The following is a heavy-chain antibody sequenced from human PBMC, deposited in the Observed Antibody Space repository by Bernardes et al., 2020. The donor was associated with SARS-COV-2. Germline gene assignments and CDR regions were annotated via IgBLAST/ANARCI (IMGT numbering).Heavy chain of an antibody. D-gene: IGHD3-10*01. J-gene: IGHJ2*01. CDR1: GDSITSYY. CDR3: ARDLSHLVRRGFDL. Sequence: SETLSLTCTVSGDSITSYYWSWIRQPPGKGLEWIGYIYNSESTIYNPSLKSRVTISVDRSQNQFSLNLSSVTPADTAVYYCARDLSHLVRRGFDLWGRGTLVTVSS. V-gene: IGHV4-59*01. CDR2: IYNSEST.